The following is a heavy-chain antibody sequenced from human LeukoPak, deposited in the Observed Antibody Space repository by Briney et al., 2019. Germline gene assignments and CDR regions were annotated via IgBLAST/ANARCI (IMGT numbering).Heavy chain of an antibody. V-gene: IGHV4-39*01. D-gene: IGHD3-22*01. CDR1: GGSILDSTYY. CDR3: ARQSSGYYYGWFDP. CDR2: IFYTGNT. J-gene: IGHJ5*02. Sequence: PWETLSLTCTVSGGSILDSTYYWAWIRQPPGKGLEWIATIFYTGNTHYNPSLKSRVTMSVDTVKNQFSLNLNSVTAADTAVYYCARQSSGYYYGWFDPWGQGTLVTVSS.